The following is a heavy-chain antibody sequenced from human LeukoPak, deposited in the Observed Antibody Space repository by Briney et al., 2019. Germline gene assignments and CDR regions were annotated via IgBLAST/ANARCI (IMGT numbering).Heavy chain of an antibody. D-gene: IGHD3-16*01. CDR1: GFTFSSYG. CDR2: IKQDGSEK. Sequence: GGSLRLSCAASGFTFSSYGMHWVRQAPGKGLEWVANIKQDGSEKNYVDSVKGRFIISRDSAKNSLYLQMNTLRADDTAVYYCARDGFGTGSNWGQGTLVTVSS. J-gene: IGHJ4*02. V-gene: IGHV3-7*03. CDR3: ARDGFGTGSN.